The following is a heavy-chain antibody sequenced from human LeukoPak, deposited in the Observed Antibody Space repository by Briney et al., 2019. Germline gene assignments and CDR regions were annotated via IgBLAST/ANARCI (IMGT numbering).Heavy chain of an antibody. CDR1: GYTITELS. D-gene: IGHD2-8*02. CDR3: ATQSALVY. CDR2: FNPEDGET. J-gene: IGHJ4*02. V-gene: IGHV1-24*01. Sequence: ASVKLSCTVSGYTITELSMHWVRQAPGKGLEWMGGFNPEDGETIYAQKFQRRVTMTEDTSTDTAYMQLSSLRSEDTAVYYCATQSALVYWGQGTLVTVSS.